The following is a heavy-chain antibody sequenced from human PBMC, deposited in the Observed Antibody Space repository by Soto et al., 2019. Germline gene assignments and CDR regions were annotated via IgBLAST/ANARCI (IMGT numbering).Heavy chain of an antibody. V-gene: IGHV4-38-2*01. J-gene: IGHJ5*02. Sequence: SETLSLTCAVSGYSISSGYYWGWIRQPPGKGLEWIGRIYATGTTDYNPSLKSRVMMSVDTSKKQFSLKLRSVTAADTAVYYCVRDGTKTLRDWFDPWGQGISVTVSS. CDR3: VRDGTKTLRDWFDP. D-gene: IGHD1-1*01. CDR2: IYATGTT. CDR1: GYSISSGYY.